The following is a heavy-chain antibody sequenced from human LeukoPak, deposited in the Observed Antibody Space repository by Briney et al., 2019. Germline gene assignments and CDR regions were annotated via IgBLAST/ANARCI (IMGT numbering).Heavy chain of an antibody. CDR2: IYYSGST. D-gene: IGHD2-2*01. CDR1: GGSISSYY. V-gene: IGHV4-59*01. Sequence: SETLSLTCTVSGGSISSYYWRWIRQPPGKGLEWIGYIYYSGSTNYNPSLKSRVTISVDTSKNQFSLKLSSVTAADTAVYYCARVVGPAAGFDPWGQGTLVTVSS. CDR3: ARVVGPAAGFDP. J-gene: IGHJ5*02.